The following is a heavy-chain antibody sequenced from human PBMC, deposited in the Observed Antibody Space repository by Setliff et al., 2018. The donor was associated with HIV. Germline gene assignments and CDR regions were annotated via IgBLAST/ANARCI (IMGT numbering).Heavy chain of an antibody. J-gene: IGHJ6*03. Sequence: GGSLRLSCAASELTFSNFAITWVRQAPGKGLGWVSAIGGSGFGTYYADSVKGRFTISRDNSKNTLYLQMNSLRAEDTAIYYCAKRRVCNTSCYIVDYMDVWGKGTTVTVSS. D-gene: IGHD2-21*01. CDR1: ELTFSNFA. V-gene: IGHV3-23*01. CDR3: AKRRVCNTSCYIVDYMDV. CDR2: IGGSGFGT.